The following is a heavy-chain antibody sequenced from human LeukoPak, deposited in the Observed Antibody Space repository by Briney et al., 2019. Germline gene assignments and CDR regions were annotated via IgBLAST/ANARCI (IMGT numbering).Heavy chain of an antibody. Sequence: SETLSLTCTVSGGSISSYYWSWIRQPPGKGLDWIGRIYTTATTNYNPSLNSRITISVDTSKNQCSLKLSSVTAADTAVYYCARSRPPRRTTIFGDGAFDIWGQGTKVTVSS. CDR2: IYTTATT. D-gene: IGHD3-3*01. CDR3: ARSRPPRRTTIFGDGAFDI. J-gene: IGHJ3*02. CDR1: GGSISSYY. V-gene: IGHV4-4*08.